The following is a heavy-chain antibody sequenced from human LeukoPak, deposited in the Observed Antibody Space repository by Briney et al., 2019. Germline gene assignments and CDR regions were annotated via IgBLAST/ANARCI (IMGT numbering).Heavy chain of an antibody. CDR3: AHYDSSGYYPYKFDY. CDR2: ISAYNGNT. CDR1: GYTFTSYG. Sequence: ASVKVSCKASGYTFTSYGISWVRQAPGQGLEWMGWISAYNGNTNYAQKLQGRVTMTTDTSMSTAYMELRSLRSDDTAVYYCAHYDSSGYYPYKFDYWGQGTLVTVSS. J-gene: IGHJ4*02. D-gene: IGHD3-22*01. V-gene: IGHV1-18*01.